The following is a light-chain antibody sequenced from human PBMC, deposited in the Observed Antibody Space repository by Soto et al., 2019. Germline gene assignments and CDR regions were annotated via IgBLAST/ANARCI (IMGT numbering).Light chain of an antibody. Sequence: DIQMTQSPSSVSASVGDRVTITCRASQGISSWLAWYQKKPGKAPNLLIYAASSLQSGVPSRFSGSESGTDFTLTISSLQPEVCAIYFCQQANSFPITFGQGTRLEIK. J-gene: IGKJ5*01. CDR3: QQANSFPIT. CDR1: QGISSW. CDR2: AAS. V-gene: IGKV1-12*01.